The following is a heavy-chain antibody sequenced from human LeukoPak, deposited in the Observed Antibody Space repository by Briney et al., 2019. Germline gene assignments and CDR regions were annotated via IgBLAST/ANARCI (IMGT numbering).Heavy chain of an antibody. CDR2: MNPNSGNT. Sequence: ASVKVSCKASGYTFTNYDINWVRQATGQGLEWMGWMNPNSGNTRYAQKFQGRVTMAGNTSINTAYMELSSLTSEDTAVYYCARAGIAATGLDYWGQGIPVTVSS. CDR3: ARAGIAATGLDY. CDR1: GYTFTNYD. V-gene: IGHV1-8*01. J-gene: IGHJ4*02. D-gene: IGHD6-13*01.